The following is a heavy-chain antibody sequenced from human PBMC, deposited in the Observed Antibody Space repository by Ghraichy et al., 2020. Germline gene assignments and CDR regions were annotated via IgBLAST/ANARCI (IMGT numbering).Heavy chain of an antibody. Sequence: SETLSLTCTVSGGSISSYYWSWIRQPPGKGLEWIGYIYYSGSTNYNPSLKSRVTISVDTSKNQFSLKLSSVTAADTAVYYCARGRYYYDSRYPAFDIWGQGTMVTVSS. CDR1: GGSISSYY. V-gene: IGHV4-59*01. J-gene: IGHJ3*02. CDR2: IYYSGST. CDR3: ARGRYYYDSRYPAFDI. D-gene: IGHD3-22*01.